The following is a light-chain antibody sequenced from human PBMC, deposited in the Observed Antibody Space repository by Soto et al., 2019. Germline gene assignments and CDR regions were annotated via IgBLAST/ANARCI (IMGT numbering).Light chain of an antibody. CDR2: EVT. CDR3: SSYTRSSPLV. J-gene: IGLJ2*01. Sequence: QSALTQPPSVSGSPGQSVTISCTGTSSDVGYYDRVSWYQQPPGSAPTLMIYEVTNRPSVVPDRFSGSKSGNTASLTISGLQSEDEADYYCSSYTRSSPLVFGGGTKLTVL. V-gene: IGLV2-18*02. CDR1: SSDVGYYDR.